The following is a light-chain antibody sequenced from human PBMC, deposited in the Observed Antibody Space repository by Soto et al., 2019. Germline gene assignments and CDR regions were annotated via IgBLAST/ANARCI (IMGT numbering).Light chain of an antibody. V-gene: IGLV1-44*01. Sequence: QSVLTQPPSASGTPGQRVTISCSGSSSNIGSNSVNWYQQLPGTAPKLLIYSNNQRPSGVPDRFSGSKSGTSASLAISGLQSGDEADYYRAAWDDSLNGYVFGTGTKVTV. CDR1: SSNIGSNS. CDR3: AAWDDSLNGYV. J-gene: IGLJ1*01. CDR2: SNN.